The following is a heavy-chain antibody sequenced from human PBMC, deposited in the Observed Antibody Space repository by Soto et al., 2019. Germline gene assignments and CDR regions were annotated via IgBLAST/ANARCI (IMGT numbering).Heavy chain of an antibody. D-gene: IGHD3-10*01. CDR2: ISGSGSFT. V-gene: IGHV3-23*01. Sequence: LRLSCAASGFTFRTYAMNWVRQAPGKGLEWISAISGSGSFTHYADSVRGRFTISRDNSQNQLYLQMNNLRGDDTAMYYCAKIPTGSGSSKFDYWGQGIQVTVSS. CDR3: AKIPTGSGSSKFDY. J-gene: IGHJ4*02. CDR1: GFTFRTYA.